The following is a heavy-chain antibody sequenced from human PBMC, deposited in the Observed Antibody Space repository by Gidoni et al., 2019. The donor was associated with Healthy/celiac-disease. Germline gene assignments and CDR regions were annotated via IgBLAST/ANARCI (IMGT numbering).Heavy chain of an antibody. D-gene: IGHD3-22*01. V-gene: IGHV3-73*02. Sequence: EVQLVESGGGLVQPGGSLKLSWAASGFTFSGSAMHWVRQASGKGLEWVGRIRSKANSYATAYAASVKGRFTISRDDSKNTAYLQMNSLKTEDTAVYYCTRLANFGSSGTETIDYWGQGTLVTVSS. CDR1: GFTFSGSA. J-gene: IGHJ4*02. CDR3: TRLANFGSSGTETIDY. CDR2: IRSKANSYAT.